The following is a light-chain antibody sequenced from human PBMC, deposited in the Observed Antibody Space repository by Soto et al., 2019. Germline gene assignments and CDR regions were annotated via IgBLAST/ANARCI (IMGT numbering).Light chain of an antibody. V-gene: IGKV3-15*01. CDR2: GAS. J-gene: IGKJ1*01. CDR3: QQYNNWPRT. CDR1: QSVSSD. Sequence: EIVLTQSPATLSLSPGERATLSCRASQSVSSDLAWYQQEPGQAPRLLIYGASTRATDIPARFSGSGSGTDFTLTVSSLQSEDFAVYYCQQYNNWPRTFGQGTTGDIK.